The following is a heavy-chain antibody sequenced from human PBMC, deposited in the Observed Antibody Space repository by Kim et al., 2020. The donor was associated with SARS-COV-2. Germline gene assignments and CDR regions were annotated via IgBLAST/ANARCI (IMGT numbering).Heavy chain of an antibody. V-gene: IGHV3-49*04. Sequence: GGSLRLSCSASGFIFGDHGMSWVRQAPGKGLEWVSFIRSNTYGGTTEYAASVKGRFTISRDDSKSIAYLQMHSLKTDDTAVYYCTRGGGSTGTTNNRWYYMDVWGKGTTVTVSS. CDR2: IRSNTYGGTT. CDR3: TRGGGSTGTTNNRWYYMDV. D-gene: IGHD2-15*01. J-gene: IGHJ6*03. CDR1: GFIFGDHG.